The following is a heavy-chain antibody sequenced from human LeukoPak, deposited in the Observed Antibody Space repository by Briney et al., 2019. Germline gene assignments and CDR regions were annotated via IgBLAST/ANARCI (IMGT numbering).Heavy chain of an antibody. CDR2: INWNGGST. CDR1: GFTFDDYG. D-gene: IGHD1-14*01. J-gene: IGHJ4*02. V-gene: IGHV3-20*04. Sequence: PGGSLRLSCVGSGFTFDDYGMSWVRQSPGKGLEWVAGINWNGGSTGYADSVKGRFTISRDNAKNSLYLQMNSLRGEVTALYYCAISPGITGTTTGFDYWGQGTLVIVSS. CDR3: AISPGITGTTTGFDY.